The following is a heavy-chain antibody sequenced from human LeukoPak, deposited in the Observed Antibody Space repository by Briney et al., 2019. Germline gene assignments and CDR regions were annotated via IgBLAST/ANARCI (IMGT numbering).Heavy chain of an antibody. J-gene: IGHJ3*01. CDR3: AREGARWEPSF. D-gene: IGHD1-26*01. Sequence: SETLSLTCTVSGGSISGYYWSWIRQPPGKGLEWIGYIYYSGSTSYNPSLKSRVTISVDTSKNQFSLKLSSVTAADTAVYYCAREGARWEPSFWGQGTMVTVSS. CDR1: GGSISGYY. CDR2: IYYSGST. V-gene: IGHV4-59*01.